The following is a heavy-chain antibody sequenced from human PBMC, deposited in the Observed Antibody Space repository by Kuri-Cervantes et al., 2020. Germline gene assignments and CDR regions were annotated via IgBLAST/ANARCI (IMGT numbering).Heavy chain of an antibody. CDR2: IYTSGST. V-gene: IGHV4-4*07. CDR3: ARGATMVRGVIITFEHFDY. J-gene: IGHJ4*02. CDR1: GGSISSYY. D-gene: IGHD3-10*01. Sequence: SETLSLTCTVSGGSISSYYWSWIRQPAGKGLEWIGRIYTSGSTNYNPSLKSRVTMSVDTSKNQFSLKLSSVTAADTAVYYCARGATMVRGVIITFEHFDYWGQGTLVTVSS.